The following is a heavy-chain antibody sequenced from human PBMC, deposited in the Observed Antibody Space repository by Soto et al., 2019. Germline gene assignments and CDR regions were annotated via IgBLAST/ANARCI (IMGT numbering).Heavy chain of an antibody. Sequence: SETLSLTCTVSGGSISSYYWSWIRQPPGKGLEWIGYIYYSGSTNYNPSLKSRVTISVDTSKNQFSLKLSSVTAADTAAYYCARQAYYYDSSGYTTFDYWGQGTLVTVSS. CDR2: IYYSGST. CDR1: GGSISSYY. J-gene: IGHJ4*02. V-gene: IGHV4-59*08. CDR3: ARQAYYYDSSGYTTFDY. D-gene: IGHD3-22*01.